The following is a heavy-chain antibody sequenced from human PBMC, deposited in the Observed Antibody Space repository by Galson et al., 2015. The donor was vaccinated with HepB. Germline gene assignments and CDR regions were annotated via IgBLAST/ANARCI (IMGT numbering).Heavy chain of an antibody. CDR2: ISSSSSYI. CDR3: ALLGGLAPVFFDY. Sequence: SLRLSCAASGFTFSSYSMNWVRQAPGKGLEWVSSISSSSSYIYYADSVKGRFTISRDNAKNSLYLQMNSLRAEDTAVYYCALLGGLAPVFFDYWGQGTLVTVSS. V-gene: IGHV3-21*01. J-gene: IGHJ4*02. D-gene: IGHD3-16*01. CDR1: GFTFSSYS.